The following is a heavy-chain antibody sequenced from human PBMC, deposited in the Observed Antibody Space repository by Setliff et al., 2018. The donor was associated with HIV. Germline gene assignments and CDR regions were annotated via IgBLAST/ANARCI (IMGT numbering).Heavy chain of an antibody. D-gene: IGHD2-15*01. J-gene: IGHJ4*02. CDR2: ISASGGST. V-gene: IGHV3-23*01. CDR3: AKIRIIGASRVDFDY. CDR1: GFNFKNYN. Sequence: GGSLRLSCVGSGFNFKNYNMSWVRQAPGKGLEWVSAISASGGSTYYADSGKGRFTISRDNSKNTLYLQINSLRAEDTAVFYCAKIRIIGASRVDFDYWGQGTLVTVSS.